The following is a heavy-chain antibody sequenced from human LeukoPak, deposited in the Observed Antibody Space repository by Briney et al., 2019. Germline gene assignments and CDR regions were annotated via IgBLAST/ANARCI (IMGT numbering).Heavy chain of an antibody. CDR1: GFTFSDYY. Sequence: GGSLRLSCAASGFTFSDYYMTWIRQAPGKGLEWVATISSSGTTISHADSVKGRFTISRDNAKNSLYLQMKSLRAEDTAVYYCAKGALGYCSSTSCYSWAFDVWGQGTMVTVSS. CDR3: AKGALGYCSSTSCYSWAFDV. D-gene: IGHD2-2*01. V-gene: IGHV3-11*04. CDR2: ISSSGTTI. J-gene: IGHJ3*01.